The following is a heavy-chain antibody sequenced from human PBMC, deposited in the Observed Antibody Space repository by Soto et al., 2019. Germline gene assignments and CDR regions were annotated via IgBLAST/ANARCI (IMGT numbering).Heavy chain of an antibody. CDR1: GYTFTSYG. CDR3: ARYVNSGGWSHFDY. Sequence: ASVKVSCKASGYTFTSYGTSWVRQAPGQGLEWMGWISAYNGNTNYAQKLQGRVTMTTDTSTSTAYMELRSLRFDDTAVYYCARYVNSGGWSHFDYWGQGTLVTVS. V-gene: IGHV1-18*01. J-gene: IGHJ4*02. CDR2: ISAYNGNT. D-gene: IGHD2-15*01.